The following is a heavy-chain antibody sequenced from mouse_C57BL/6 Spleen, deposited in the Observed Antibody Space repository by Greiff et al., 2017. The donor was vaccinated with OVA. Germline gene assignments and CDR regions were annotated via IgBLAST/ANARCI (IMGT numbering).Heavy chain of an antibody. J-gene: IGHJ3*01. CDR3: ARGIYDGYSAWFAY. Sequence: QVQLQQSGAELVRPGASVKLSCKASGYTFTDYYINWVKQRPGQGLEWIARIYPGSGNTYYNEKFKGKATLTAEKSSSTAYMQLSSLTSEDSAVYFCARGIYDGYSAWFAYWGQGTLVTVSA. CDR1: GYTFTDYY. D-gene: IGHD2-3*01. CDR2: IYPGSGNT. V-gene: IGHV1-76*01.